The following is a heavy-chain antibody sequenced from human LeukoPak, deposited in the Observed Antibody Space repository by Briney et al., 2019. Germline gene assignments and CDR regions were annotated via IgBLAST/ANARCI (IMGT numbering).Heavy chain of an antibody. CDR2: IIPNLGIA. D-gene: IGHD3-22*01. CDR3: ARDYDRLQYYYYGMDV. CDR1: GGTFSSYA. Sequence: SVKVSCKASGGTFSSYAISWVRQAPGQGLEWMGRIIPNLGIANYAQKFQGRVTITADKSTSTAYMELSSLRSEDTAVYYCARDYDRLQYYYYGMDVWGQGTTVTVSS. J-gene: IGHJ6*02. V-gene: IGHV1-69*04.